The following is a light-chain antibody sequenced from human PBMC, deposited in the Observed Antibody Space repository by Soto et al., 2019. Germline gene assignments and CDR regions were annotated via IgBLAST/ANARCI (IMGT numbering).Light chain of an antibody. V-gene: IGKV3-11*01. J-gene: IGKJ4*01. CDR3: QQRSSWPPT. CDR1: QSVSSC. CDR2: DAS. Sequence: EIVLTQSPATLSLSPGERATLSCRASQSVSSCLAWYQQKPGQAPSLLIYDASTRATGIPARFSGSGSGTDFTLTISSLEPEDFAVYFCQQRSSWPPTFGGGTKVEIK.